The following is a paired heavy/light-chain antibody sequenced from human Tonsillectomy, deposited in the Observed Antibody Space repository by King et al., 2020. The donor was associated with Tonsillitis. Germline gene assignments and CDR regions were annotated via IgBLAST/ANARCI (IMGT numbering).Light chain of an antibody. Sequence: DIVMTQSPLSLPVTPGEPASISCRSSQSLLHSNGYNYLDWYLQKPGQSPQLLIYLGSKRASGVPDRFSGSGSGTNFTLKISRVEAEDVGDYYCMQALQTLTFGQGTRLEIK. CDR1: QSLLHSNGYNY. V-gene: IGKV2-28*01. CDR3: MQALQTLT. CDR2: LGS. J-gene: IGKJ5*01.
Heavy chain of an antibody. Sequence: QVQLVESGGGVVQPGRSLRLSCAASGFTFSLYGMHWVRQAPGKGLEWVAVLSSDGSYKYYADSVKGRFTISRDNSKNTLYLQMIGLRAEDTAVYYCTKVFLAAKWLDYYYYGMDVWGQGTTVTVSS. CDR1: GFTFSLYG. CDR2: LSSDGSYK. D-gene: IGHD3-22*01. V-gene: IGHV3-30*18. J-gene: IGHJ6*02. CDR3: TKVFLAAKWLDYYYYGMDV.